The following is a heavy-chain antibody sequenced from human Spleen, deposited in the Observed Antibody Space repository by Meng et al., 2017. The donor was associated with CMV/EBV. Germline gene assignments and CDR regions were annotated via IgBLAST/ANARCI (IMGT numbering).Heavy chain of an antibody. V-gene: IGHV3-74*01. CDR3: ARKRVDLETYGACDY. D-gene: IGHD3-3*01. CDR1: GFTFNNYW. Sequence: GGSLRLSCAVSGFTFNNYWMHWVRQAPGKGLVWVSRINGDGRSTNYADSVKGRFTISRDNSKKTLYLQMNSLRAEDTALYYCARKRVDLETYGACDYWGQGTLVTVSS. J-gene: IGHJ4*02. CDR2: INGDGRST.